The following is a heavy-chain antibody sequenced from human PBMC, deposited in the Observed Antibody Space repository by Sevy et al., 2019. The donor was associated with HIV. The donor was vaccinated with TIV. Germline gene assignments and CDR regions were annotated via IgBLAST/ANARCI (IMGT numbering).Heavy chain of an antibody. CDR2: ISYDGSNT. Sequence: GGSLRLSCAASGFTFCTYAMHWVRQAPGKGLEWVAVISYDGSNTYYADSVKGRFTISRDSSKNTLYLQMNSLRAEDTAVYFCARDGGYDSRGYDLSNYWGQGTLVTVSS. V-gene: IGHV3-30*04. CDR3: ARDGGYDSRGYDLSNY. J-gene: IGHJ4*02. D-gene: IGHD3-22*01. CDR1: GFTFCTYA.